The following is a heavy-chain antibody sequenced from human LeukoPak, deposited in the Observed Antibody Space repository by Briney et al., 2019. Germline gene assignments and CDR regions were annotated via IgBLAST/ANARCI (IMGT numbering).Heavy chain of an antibody. CDR2: INPNSGGT. V-gene: IGHV1-2*06. CDR1: GYTFTGYY. CDR3: ARDNDSSGYYNPIDY. D-gene: IGHD3-22*01. Sequence: ASVKVSCKASGYTFTGYYMHWVRQAPGQGLGWMGRINPNSGGTNYAQKFQGRVTMTRDTSISTAYMELSRLRSDDTAVYYCARDNDSSGYYNPIDYWGQRTLVTVSS. J-gene: IGHJ4*02.